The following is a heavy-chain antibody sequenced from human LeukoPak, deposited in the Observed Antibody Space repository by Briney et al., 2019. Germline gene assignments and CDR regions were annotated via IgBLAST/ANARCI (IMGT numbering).Heavy chain of an antibody. CDR3: ARVNPSPYHYYMDV. V-gene: IGHV4-61*02. D-gene: IGHD6-6*01. Sequence: PSETLSLTCTVSGGSISSGSYYWSWIRQPAGKGLEWIGRIYTSGSTNYNPSLKSRVTISVDTSKNQFSLKLSSVTAADTAVYYCARVNPSPYHYYMDVWGKGTTVTVSS. J-gene: IGHJ6*03. CDR2: IYTSGST. CDR1: GGSISSGSYY.